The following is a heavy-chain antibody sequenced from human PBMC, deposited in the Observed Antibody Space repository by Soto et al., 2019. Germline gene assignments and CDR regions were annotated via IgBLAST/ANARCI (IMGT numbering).Heavy chain of an antibody. CDR3: AKGGAEGSFDY. CDR1: GFTFSSYG. D-gene: IGHD3-10*01. J-gene: IGHJ4*02. V-gene: IGHV3-30*18. CDR2: ISYDGSNK. Sequence: QVQLVESGGGVVQPGRSLRLSCAASGFTFSSYGMHWVRQAPGKGLEWVAVISYDGSNKYYADSVKGRFTISRDNSKNTLYLQMNSLRAADTGVYYCAKGGAEGSFDYWGQGSLVTVSS.